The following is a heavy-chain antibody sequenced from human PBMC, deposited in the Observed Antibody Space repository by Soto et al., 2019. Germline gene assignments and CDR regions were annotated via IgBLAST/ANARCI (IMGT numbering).Heavy chain of an antibody. CDR2: IIPILGIA. V-gene: IGHV1-69*02. Sequence: QVQLVQSGAEVKKPGSSVKVSCKASGGTFSSYTISWVRQAPGQGLEWMGRIIPILGIANYAQKFQGRVTITADKSTSTAYLELISLRSEDTAVYYCVVAVAGNFQHWGQGTLVTVSS. CDR1: GGTFSSYT. CDR3: VVAVAGNFQH. J-gene: IGHJ1*01. D-gene: IGHD6-19*01.